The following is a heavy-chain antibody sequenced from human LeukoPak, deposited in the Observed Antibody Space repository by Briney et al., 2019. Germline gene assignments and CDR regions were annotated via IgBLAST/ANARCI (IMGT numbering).Heavy chain of an antibody. D-gene: IGHD3-22*01. CDR2: LYSGGNT. Sequence: GGSLRLSCAASGFTVSTNYMTWVRQAPGKGLECVSGLYSGGNTYYVDSVKGRFTISRDSSKNTLYLQMNSLRADDTALYYCARSDYFDGSGYPPAFDYWGQGTLVTVSS. J-gene: IGHJ4*02. V-gene: IGHV3-66*01. CDR1: GFTVSTNY. CDR3: ARSDYFDGSGYPPAFDY.